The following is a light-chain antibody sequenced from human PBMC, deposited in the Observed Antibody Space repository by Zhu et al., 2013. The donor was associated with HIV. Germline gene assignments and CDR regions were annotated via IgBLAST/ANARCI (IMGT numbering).Light chain of an antibody. CDR2: QDS. J-gene: IGLJ2*01. CDR3: AAWDDSLGGPV. Sequence: SYELTQPPSVSVSPGQTASITCSGDKLGDKYACWYRQKPGQSPVLVIYQDSERPSGVPDRFSGSKSGTSAFLAISGLRSEDEAHYFCAAWDDSLGGPVFGGGTKLTVL. CDR1: KLGDKY. V-gene: IGLV3-1*01.